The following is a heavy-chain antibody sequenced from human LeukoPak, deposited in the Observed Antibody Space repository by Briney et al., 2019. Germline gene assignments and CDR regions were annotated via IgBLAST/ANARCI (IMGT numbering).Heavy chain of an antibody. D-gene: IGHD2-2*01. Sequence: SETLSLTCTVSGGSISSSSYYWGWIRQPPGKGLEWIGSIYYSGSTYYNPSLKSRATISVDTSKNQFSLKLSSVTAADTAVYNCARRAGYCSSTSCYAGAFDIWGQGTMVTVSS. J-gene: IGHJ3*02. CDR2: IYYSGST. CDR1: GGSISSSSYY. CDR3: ARRAGYCSSTSCYAGAFDI. V-gene: IGHV4-39*01.